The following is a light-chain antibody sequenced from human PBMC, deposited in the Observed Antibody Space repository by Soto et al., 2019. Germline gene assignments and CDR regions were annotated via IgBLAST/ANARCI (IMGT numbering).Light chain of an antibody. CDR1: SSDVGDYNY. J-gene: IGLJ3*02. CDR2: EIS. CDR3: SSYSRTSTRV. V-gene: IGLV2-14*01. Sequence: QSALTQPASVSGSPGQSITISCTGTSSDVGDYNYVSYYQQYPGKAPKLMIYEISNRPSGVSNRFSGSKSGNTASLTISGLQAEEEADYYCSSYSRTSTRVFGGGTQLTVL.